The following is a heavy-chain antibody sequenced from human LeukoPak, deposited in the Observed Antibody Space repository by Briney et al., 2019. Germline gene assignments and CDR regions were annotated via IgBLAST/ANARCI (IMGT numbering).Heavy chain of an antibody. CDR3: ASGYCSSSSCHIYYFAMDV. J-gene: IGHJ6*02. V-gene: IGHV3-21*01. D-gene: IGHD2-2*02. CDR2: ISSSSSYI. Sequence: GGSLRLSCAASGFTFSSYSMNWVRQAPGKGLEWVSSISSSSSYIYYADSVKGRFTISRDNAKNSLYLQMNSLRAEDTAVYYCASGYCSSSSCHIYYFAMDVWGQGTTVTVSS. CDR1: GFTFSSYS.